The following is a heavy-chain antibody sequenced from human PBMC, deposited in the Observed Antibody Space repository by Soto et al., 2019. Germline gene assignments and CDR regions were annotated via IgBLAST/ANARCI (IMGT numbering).Heavy chain of an antibody. V-gene: IGHV4-39*01. D-gene: IGHD3-16*02. Sequence: SETLSLTCTVSGGSISRSSYYWGWIRQPPGKGLEWIGSIYYSGSTYYNPSLESRVSISVDTSRNQFSLKLRSVTAADTAVYYCGVWGTYRQNWFDPWGQGTLVTVS. CDR2: IYYSGST. CDR3: GVWGTYRQNWFDP. J-gene: IGHJ5*02. CDR1: GGSISRSSYY.